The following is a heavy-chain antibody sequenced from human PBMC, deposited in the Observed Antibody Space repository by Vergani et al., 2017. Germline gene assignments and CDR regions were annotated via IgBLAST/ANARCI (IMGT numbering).Heavy chain of an antibody. CDR1: GFAFGGYG. CDR2: ISFDGNKK. D-gene: IGHD6-19*01. J-gene: IGHJ4*02. CDR3: ARAPTGYSSGWYDY. Sequence: QVQLVESGGGMVQPGRSLRLSCAASGFAFGGYGMHWVRQAPGKGLEWVASISFDGNKKDYTDSVKGRFTISRDNAKNSLYLQMNSLRAEDTALYYCARAPTGYSSGWYDYWGQGTLVTVSS. V-gene: IGHV3-30*03.